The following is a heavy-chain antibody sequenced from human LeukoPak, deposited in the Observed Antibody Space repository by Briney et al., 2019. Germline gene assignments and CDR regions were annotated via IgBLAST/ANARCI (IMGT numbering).Heavy chain of an antibody. CDR2: VYNSGST. CDR1: GGSISIYY. D-gene: IGHD1-7*01. CDR3: VRDRELFY. Sequence: SETLSLSCTVSGGSISIYYWSWIRQPPGKGLEWLGYVYNSGSTDYNPSLKSRVTISADTSKNQFSLKLSSVTAADTAVYYCVRDRELFYWGQGTLVTVSS. V-gene: IGHV4-59*01. J-gene: IGHJ4*02.